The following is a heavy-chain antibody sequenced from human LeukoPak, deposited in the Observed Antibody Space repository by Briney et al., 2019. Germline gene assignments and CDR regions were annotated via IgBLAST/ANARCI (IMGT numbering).Heavy chain of an antibody. J-gene: IGHJ6*03. V-gene: IGHV1-2*02. CDR3: ARGVGSAMYYYYYYMDV. CDR1: GYTFTGYY. CDR2: ITPNSGGT. D-gene: IGHD3-10*01. Sequence: ASVKVSCKASGYTFTGYYMHWVRQAPGQGLEWMGWITPNSGGTNYAQKFQGRVTMTRDTSISTAYMELSRLRSDDTAVYYCARGVGSAMYYYYYYMDVWGKGTTVTISS.